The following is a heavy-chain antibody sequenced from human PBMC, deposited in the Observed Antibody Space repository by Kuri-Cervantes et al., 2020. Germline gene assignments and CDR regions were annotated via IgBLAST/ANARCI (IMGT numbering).Heavy chain of an antibody. Sequence: ASVKVSCKASGYTFTVHFIHWLRLAPGQGLEWLGWINSNNGGTNYAQKFQGRVTMTRDTSISTAYMELSRLRSEDTAVYYCAADNMQWLAWGQGTLVTVSS. V-gene: IGHV1-2*02. J-gene: IGHJ5*02. CDR2: INSNNGGT. CDR1: GYTFTVHF. CDR3: AADNMQWLA. D-gene: IGHD6-19*01.